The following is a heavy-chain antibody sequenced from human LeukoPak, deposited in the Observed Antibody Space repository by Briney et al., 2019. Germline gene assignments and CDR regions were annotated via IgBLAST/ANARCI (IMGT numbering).Heavy chain of an antibody. D-gene: IGHD3-9*01. Sequence: SETLSLTCAIYGGSITGYYWSWIRQTPGRGLEWVGEIHYTGATSYNPSLKSRATISTDTSKNQFSLRLSSVTAADTAVYYCARGNILTGYCFDFWGQGALVTVSS. CDR2: IHYTGAT. CDR3: ARGNILTGYCFDF. CDR1: GGSITGYY. J-gene: IGHJ4*02. V-gene: IGHV4-34*01.